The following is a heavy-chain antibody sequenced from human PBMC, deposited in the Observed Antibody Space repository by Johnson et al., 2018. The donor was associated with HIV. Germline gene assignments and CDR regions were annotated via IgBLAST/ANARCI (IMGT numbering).Heavy chain of an antibody. CDR1: GFTFSSYD. Sequence: MLSVESGGGLVKPGGSLRLSCAASGFTFSSYDMHWVRQATGKVLEWASAIGTAGDTYYPGYVKGRFPLSRETANNSLYLQMNSLRAGDTAVYYCARGPPLQWELRGNAFDIWGQGTMVTVSS. CDR2: IGTAGDT. D-gene: IGHD1-26*01. J-gene: IGHJ3*02. CDR3: ARGPPLQWELRGNAFDI. V-gene: IGHV3-13*01.